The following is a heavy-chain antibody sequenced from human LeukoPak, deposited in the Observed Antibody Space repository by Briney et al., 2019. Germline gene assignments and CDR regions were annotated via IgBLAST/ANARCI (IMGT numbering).Heavy chain of an antibody. J-gene: IGHJ4*02. CDR2: ISSSSSYI. CDR1: GFTFSSYS. V-gene: IGHV3-21*01. Sequence: GGSLRLSCAASGFTFSSYSMNWVRQVPGKGLEWVSSISSSSSYIYYADSVKGRFTISRDNAKKSLYLQMNSLRAEDTAVYYCARDRESYCSGGRCSNFDYWGQGTLVTVSS. CDR3: ARDRESYCSGGRCSNFDY. D-gene: IGHD2-15*01.